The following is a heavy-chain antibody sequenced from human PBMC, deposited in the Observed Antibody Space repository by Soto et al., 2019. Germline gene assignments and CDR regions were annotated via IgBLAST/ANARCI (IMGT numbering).Heavy chain of an antibody. CDR2: ISADGVNI. V-gene: IGHV3-30*18. J-gene: IGHJ4*02. CDR1: GFTFSSYG. Sequence: PGGSLRLSCAASGFTFSSYGMHWVRQAPGKGLEWVAVISADGVNINYAASVKGRFPISRDNSKNTLYLQMNSLRAEDTAVYYCAKADLDIVLVPAATGFDYWGQGTLVTVSS. D-gene: IGHD2-2*03. CDR3: AKADLDIVLVPAATGFDY.